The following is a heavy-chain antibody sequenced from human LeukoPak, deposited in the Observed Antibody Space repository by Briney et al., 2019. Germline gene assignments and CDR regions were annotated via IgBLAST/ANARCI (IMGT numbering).Heavy chain of an antibody. V-gene: IGHV3-7*01. CDR1: GFTFSSYW. J-gene: IGHJ5*02. Sequence: GGSLRLSCAASGFTFSSYWMSWVRQAPGKGLEWVANIKQDGSEKYYVDSVKGRFTISRDNAKNSLYLQMNSMRAEDTAVYYCARVGCSGGSCYSGRGPFDPWGQGTLVTVSS. CDR3: ARVGCSGGSCYSGRGPFDP. CDR2: IKQDGSEK. D-gene: IGHD2-15*01.